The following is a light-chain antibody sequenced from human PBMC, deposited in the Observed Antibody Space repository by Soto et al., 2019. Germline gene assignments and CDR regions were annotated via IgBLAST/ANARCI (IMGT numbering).Light chain of an antibody. CDR2: KAS. J-gene: IGKJ1*01. CDR1: QSISVW. V-gene: IGKV1-5*03. CDR3: QQYNSYSQT. Sequence: DIQMTQSPSTLSASAGYRITITCRASQSISVWLAWYQQKAGKAPNLLIYKASRLESGVPSRFSGSGSETEFTLTISGLQPGDSATYYCQQYNSYSQTFGQGTKVDIK.